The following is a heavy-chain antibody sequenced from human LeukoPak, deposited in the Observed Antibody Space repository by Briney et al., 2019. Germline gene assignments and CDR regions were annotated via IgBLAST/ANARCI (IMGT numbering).Heavy chain of an antibody. J-gene: IGHJ4*02. CDR1: GGTFSSYA. CDR2: IIPIFGTA. Sequence: SVKVSCKASGGTFSSYAISWVRQAPGQGLEWMGGIIPIFGTANYAQKFRGRVTITADKSTSTAYMELSSLRSEDTAVYYCARTHGSYAPFDYWGQGTLVTVSS. D-gene: IGHD1-26*01. V-gene: IGHV1-69*06. CDR3: ARTHGSYAPFDY.